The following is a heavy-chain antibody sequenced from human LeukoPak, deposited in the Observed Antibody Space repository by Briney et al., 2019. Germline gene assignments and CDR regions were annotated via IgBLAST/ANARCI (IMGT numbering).Heavy chain of an antibody. V-gene: IGHV1-18*01. CDR1: GYTFTSYG. J-gene: IGHJ5*02. D-gene: IGHD2-15*01. CDR3: ARVTRRGGSYNWFDP. CDR2: ISAYNGNT. Sequence: ASVKVSCKASGYTFTSYGISWVRQAPGQGLEWMGWISAYNGNTNYAQKLQGRVTMTTDTSTSTAYMELRSLRSDDTAVYYCARVTRRGGSYNWFDPWSQGTLVTVSS.